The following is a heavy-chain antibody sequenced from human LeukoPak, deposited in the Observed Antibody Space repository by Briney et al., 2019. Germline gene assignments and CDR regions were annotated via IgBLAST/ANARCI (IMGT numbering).Heavy chain of an antibody. D-gene: IGHD6-19*01. CDR1: GGSISSYY. Sequence: SETLSLTCTVSGGSISSYYWSRIRQPAGKGLEWIGRIYTSGSTNYNPSLKSRVTMSVDTSKNQFSLKLSSVTAADTAVYYCAREVPGYSSGAADYWGQGTLVTVSS. CDR2: IYTSGST. J-gene: IGHJ4*02. V-gene: IGHV4-4*07. CDR3: AREVPGYSSGAADY.